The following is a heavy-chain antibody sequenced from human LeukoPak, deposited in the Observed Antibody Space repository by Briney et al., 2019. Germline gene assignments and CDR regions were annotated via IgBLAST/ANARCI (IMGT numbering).Heavy chain of an antibody. CDR1: GFTFGDYA. V-gene: IGHV3-74*01. CDR3: AKDIVVVPAAMPEPTNWFDP. D-gene: IGHD2-2*01. CDR2: INSDGSST. Sequence: GGSLRLSCTASGFTFGDYAMSWYRQAPGKGLVWVSQINSDGSSTNYADSVKGRFTISRDNAKNTLYLQMNSLRAEDTAVYYCAKDIVVVPAAMPEPTNWFDPWGQGTLVTVSS. J-gene: IGHJ5*02.